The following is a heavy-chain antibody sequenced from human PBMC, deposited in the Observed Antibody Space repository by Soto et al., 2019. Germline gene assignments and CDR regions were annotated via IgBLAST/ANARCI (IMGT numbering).Heavy chain of an antibody. D-gene: IGHD3-10*01. CDR1: GASISSYY. CDR2: IFYSGST. CDR3: ARRYGGAFDI. J-gene: IGHJ3*02. V-gene: IGHV4-59*08. Sequence: SETLSLTCTVSGASISSYYWSWIRQPPGKGLEWIGYIFYSGSTNYNPSLKSRVTISVDTSKNQFSLKLSSVTAADTAVYYCARRYGGAFDIWGQGTMVT.